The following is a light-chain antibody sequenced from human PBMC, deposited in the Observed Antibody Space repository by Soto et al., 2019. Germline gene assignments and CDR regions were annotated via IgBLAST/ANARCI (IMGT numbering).Light chain of an antibody. CDR1: ESLFGF. CDR3: QSYNDWPFA. CDR2: GVS. V-gene: IGKV3-15*01. Sequence: DIVLTQSPATLSVSPGDRVTLSCRASESLFGFLAWYQQKPGPAPRLLMYGVSTRATGIPARFSGGGSATDCTLTISSLQSEDSAWSFCQSYNDWPFASGLGTRLEI. J-gene: IGKJ2*01.